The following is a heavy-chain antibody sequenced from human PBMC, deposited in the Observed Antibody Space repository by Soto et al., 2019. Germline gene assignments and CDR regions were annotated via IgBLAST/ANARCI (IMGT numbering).Heavy chain of an antibody. Sequence: QVQLVESGGGLVKPGGSLRLYCAASGFSFSDSYMSWVRQAPGKGLEWVAYISGSSGYTGYADSVKGRFTISRDNAKNSLSLQMNSLRVEDTAVYYCARDRGGYGPPDVWGQGTTVTVSS. CDR2: ISGSSGYT. V-gene: IGHV3-11*06. CDR3: ARDRGGYGPPDV. J-gene: IGHJ6*02. D-gene: IGHD3-10*01. CDR1: GFSFSDSY.